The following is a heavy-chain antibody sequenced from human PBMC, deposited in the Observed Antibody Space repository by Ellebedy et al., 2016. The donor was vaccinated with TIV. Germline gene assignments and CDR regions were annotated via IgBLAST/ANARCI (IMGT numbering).Heavy chain of an antibody. CDR3: AKPSDPNPGYSASWATYFDY. V-gene: IGHV3-30*18. D-gene: IGHD6-13*01. J-gene: IGHJ4*02. CDR1: GFTFRRYG. CDR2: ISSDGSRR. Sequence: GGSLRLXCAASGFTFRRYGMHWVRQAPGKGLEWVAVISSDGSRRSYADSVRDRFTISRDNSKNTLFVQMNSLTAEDTAVYYCAKPSDPNPGYSASWATYFDYWGQGTLVTVSS.